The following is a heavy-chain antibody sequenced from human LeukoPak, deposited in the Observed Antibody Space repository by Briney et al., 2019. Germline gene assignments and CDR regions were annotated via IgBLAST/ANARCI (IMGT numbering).Heavy chain of an antibody. J-gene: IGHJ4*02. CDR3: ARVSRGNSVGGDY. Sequence: SETLSLTCTVSGASISTSRDYWGWIRQPPGKGLEWIGSIYYIGDTYYNPSLKSRVTMSLDMSKNQFSLKLNSVTAADTAVYYCARVSRGNSVGGDYWGQGTLVTVSS. CDR1: GASISTSRDY. CDR2: IYYIGDT. D-gene: IGHD4-23*01. V-gene: IGHV4-39*07.